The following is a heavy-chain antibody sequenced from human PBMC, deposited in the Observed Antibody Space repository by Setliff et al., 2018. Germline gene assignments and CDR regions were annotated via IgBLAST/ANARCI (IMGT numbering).Heavy chain of an antibody. Sequence: LSLTCPVSGGSISSGDYYWSWIRQPPGKGLEWIGYIYYSGSTYYNPSLKSRVTISVDTSKNQFSLKLSSVTAADTAVYYCARVMGGSYGFSWFDPWGQGTLVTVSS. D-gene: IGHD1-26*01. CDR2: IYYSGST. CDR3: ARVMGGSYGFSWFDP. J-gene: IGHJ5*02. CDR1: GGSISSGDYY. V-gene: IGHV4-30-4*08.